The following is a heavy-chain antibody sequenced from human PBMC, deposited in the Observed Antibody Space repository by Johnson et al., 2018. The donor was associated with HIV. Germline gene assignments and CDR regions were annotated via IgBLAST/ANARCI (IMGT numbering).Heavy chain of an antibody. CDR2: ISWNSGSI. CDR1: GFTFSDYY. J-gene: IGHJ3*02. Sequence: QVQLVESGGGLVKPRGSLRLSCAASGFTFSDYYMSWIRQAPGKGLEWVSGISWNSGSIGYADSVKGRFTISRDNAKNSLYLQMNSLRAGDTAVYYCARATLGADDAFDIWGQGTMVTVSS. V-gene: IGHV3-11*04. D-gene: IGHD1-26*01. CDR3: ARATLGADDAFDI.